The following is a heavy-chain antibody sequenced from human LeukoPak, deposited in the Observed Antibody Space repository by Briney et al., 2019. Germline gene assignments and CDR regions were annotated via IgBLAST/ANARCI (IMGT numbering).Heavy chain of an antibody. V-gene: IGHV3-23*01. Sequence: GGSLRLSCAASGCTFSRYAMTWVREAPGKGLEWFSSISASGGNTYYADSVKGRFTISRDNSKSTLYLQMNSLRAEDTAIYYCARGGDYGVKIDYWGQGTLVTVSS. CDR2: ISASGGNT. J-gene: IGHJ4*02. CDR1: GCTFSRYA. D-gene: IGHD4-17*01. CDR3: ARGGDYGVKIDY.